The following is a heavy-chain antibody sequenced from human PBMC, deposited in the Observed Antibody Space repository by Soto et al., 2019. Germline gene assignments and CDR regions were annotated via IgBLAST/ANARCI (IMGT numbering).Heavy chain of an antibody. D-gene: IGHD3-3*01. J-gene: IGHJ6*02. Sequence: EVQLVQSGAEVRKPGESLKISCKGSGYNFTIYWIGWVRQMPGKGLEWMGIFYPGDSDIRYSPSFQGQVTISADRSISTAYLQWSSLKASDTAMYSCVRHRAPGRFLEWLPPVGPSSYGVNGWRQGTTVTVSS. CDR1: GYNFTIYW. CDR3: VRHRAPGRFLEWLPPVGPSSYGVNG. CDR2: FYPGDSDI. V-gene: IGHV5-51*01.